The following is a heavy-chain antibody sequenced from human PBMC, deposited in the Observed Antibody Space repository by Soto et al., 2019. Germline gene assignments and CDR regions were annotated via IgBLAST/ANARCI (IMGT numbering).Heavy chain of an antibody. CDR3: ARRIHEPARTVWFDP. Sequence: SETLSLTCTVSGGSISSSSYYWGWIRQPPGKGLEWIGSIYYSGSTYYNPSLKSRVTISVDTSKNQFSLKLSSVTAADTAVYYCARRIHEPARTVWFDPWGQGTLVTVSS. D-gene: IGHD4-17*01. CDR2: IYYSGST. J-gene: IGHJ5*02. V-gene: IGHV4-39*01. CDR1: GGSISSSSYY.